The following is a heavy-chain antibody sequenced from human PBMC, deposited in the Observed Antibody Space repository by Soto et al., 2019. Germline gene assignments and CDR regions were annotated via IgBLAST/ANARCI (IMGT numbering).Heavy chain of an antibody. CDR2: INHSGST. CDR3: AGEIVLMVYARYNWFDP. V-gene: IGHV4-34*01. D-gene: IGHD2-8*01. Sequence: PSETLSLTCAVYGGSFSGYYWSWIRQPPGKGLEWIGEINHSGSTNYNPSLKSRVTISVDTSKNQFSLKLSSVTAADTAVYYCAGEIVLMVYARYNWFDPWGQGTLVTVSS. J-gene: IGHJ5*02. CDR1: GGSFSGYY.